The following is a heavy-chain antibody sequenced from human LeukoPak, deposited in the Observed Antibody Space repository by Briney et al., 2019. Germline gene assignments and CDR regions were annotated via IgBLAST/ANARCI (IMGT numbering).Heavy chain of an antibody. D-gene: IGHD5-18*01. Sequence: GGSPRLSCAASGFTFSNAWMSWVRRAPGKGLEWVGRIKSKTDGGTTDYAAPVKGRFTISRDESKNTLYLQMNSLKTEDTAVYYCATEGYSYGYSFDHWGQGTLVTVSS. CDR2: IKSKTDGGTT. V-gene: IGHV3-15*01. CDR3: ATEGYSYGYSFDH. J-gene: IGHJ4*02. CDR1: GFTFSNAW.